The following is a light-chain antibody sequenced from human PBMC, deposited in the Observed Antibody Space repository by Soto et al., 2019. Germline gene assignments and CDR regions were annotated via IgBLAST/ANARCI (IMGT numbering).Light chain of an antibody. CDR3: CSYAGSYCYV. CDR2: DVS. Sequence: QSALTQPRSVSGSPGQSVTISCTGTSSDVGGYNYVSWYQQHPGKAPKLMIYDVSKRPSGVPDRFSGSKSGNTASLTISGLQAEDEGDYYCCSYAGSYCYVFGTGTKLTVL. V-gene: IGLV2-11*01. CDR1: SSDVGGYNY. J-gene: IGLJ1*01.